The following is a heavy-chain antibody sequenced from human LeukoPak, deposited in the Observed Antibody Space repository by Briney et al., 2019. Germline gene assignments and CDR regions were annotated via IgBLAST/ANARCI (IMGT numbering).Heavy chain of an antibody. CDR3: ARLSGSYFDY. J-gene: IGHJ4*02. CDR1: GGSISSGSYY. CDR2: INTSGST. D-gene: IGHD1-26*01. V-gene: IGHV4-61*02. Sequence: SQTLSLTCTVSGGSISSGSYYWSWIRQPAGKGLEWIGRINTSGSTNYHPSLKSRVAISVDTSKNQFALKLTSVTAADTAVYYCARLSGSYFDYWGQGTLVTVSS.